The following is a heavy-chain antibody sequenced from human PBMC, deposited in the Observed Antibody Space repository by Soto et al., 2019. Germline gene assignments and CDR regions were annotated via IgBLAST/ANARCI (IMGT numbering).Heavy chain of an antibody. J-gene: IGHJ4*02. Sequence: GWSLRLSCVSSVFTFNSYAMSWVRQAPGKGLEWVSAIGGSGGSTYYADSVRGRFTISRDNSKNMVYLQMNSLRAEDTAVYYCARVMRDSYFDYWGQRTLVTVSS. CDR2: IGGSGGST. CDR3: ARVMRDSYFDY. V-gene: IGHV3-23*01. D-gene: IGHD2-8*01. CDR1: VFTFNSYA.